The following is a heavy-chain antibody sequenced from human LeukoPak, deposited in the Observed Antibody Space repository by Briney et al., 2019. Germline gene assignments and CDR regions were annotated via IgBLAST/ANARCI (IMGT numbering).Heavy chain of an antibody. D-gene: IGHD3-3*01. J-gene: IGHJ6*02. CDR2: ISSSSSTI. Sequence: PGGSLRLSCAASGFTFSSYSRNLVRQAPGKGLEWVSYISSSSSTIYYADSVKGRFTISRDNAKNSLYLQMNRLRAEDTAVYYCARGGYYDFWSGYGMDVWGQGTTVTVSS. V-gene: IGHV3-48*01. CDR3: ARGGYYDFWSGYGMDV. CDR1: GFTFSSYS.